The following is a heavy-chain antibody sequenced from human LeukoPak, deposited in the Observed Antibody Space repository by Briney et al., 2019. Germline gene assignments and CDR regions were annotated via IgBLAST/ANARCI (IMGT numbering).Heavy chain of an antibody. D-gene: IGHD6-13*01. J-gene: IGHJ4*02. CDR1: GFTFSSYA. CDR3: ARFSGSNWSSFDY. CDR2: IKEDGSQT. V-gene: IGHV3-7*01. Sequence: GGSLRLSCAASGFTFSSYAMNWVRQAPGKGLEWVAIIKEDGSQTNYVDSVKGRFTISRDNAKNSLYLQMNSLRAEDTAVYYCARFSGSNWSSFDYWGQGTLVTVSS.